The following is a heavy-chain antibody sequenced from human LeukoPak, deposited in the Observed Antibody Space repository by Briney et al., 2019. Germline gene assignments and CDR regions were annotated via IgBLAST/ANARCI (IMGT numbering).Heavy chain of an antibody. D-gene: IGHD3-10*01. CDR3: ASETYYYGSGSYYKGQF. CDR2: ISPEGSTT. J-gene: IGHJ4*02. Sequence: GGSLRLSCAASGFTFSSKWMHWVRQRPGRGLEWVSRISPEGSTTTYADSVKARFTISRDNAKNTLYLQMNSLRAEDTAVYYCASETYYYGSGSYYKGQFWGQGTLVTVSS. CDR1: GFTFSSKW. V-gene: IGHV3-74*01.